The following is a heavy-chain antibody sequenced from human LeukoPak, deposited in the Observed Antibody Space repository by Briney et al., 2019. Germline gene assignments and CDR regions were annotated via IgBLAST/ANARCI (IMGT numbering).Heavy chain of an antibody. J-gene: IGHJ3*02. CDR2: TIPLFGTA. V-gene: IGHV1-69*01. CDR1: GGTFSSYA. Sequence: SVKVSCKASGGTFSSYAISWVRQAPGQGLEWMGGTIPLFGTANYAQKFQGRVTLTADESTSTAYMELRSLRSDDTAVYDCARDGFRAQRGSALDIWGQGTMVTVSS. D-gene: IGHD3-16*01. CDR3: ARDGFRAQRGSALDI.